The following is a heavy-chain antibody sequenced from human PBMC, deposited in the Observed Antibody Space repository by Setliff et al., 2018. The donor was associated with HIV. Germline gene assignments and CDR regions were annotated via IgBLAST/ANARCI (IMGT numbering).Heavy chain of an antibody. V-gene: IGHV4-61*02. CDR1: GGSISSGSYY. CDR3: ARESYFYYFDY. Sequence: PSETLSLTCTVSGGSISSGSYYWSWIRQPAGKGLEWIGRIYTSGNTNYNPSLKSRVTISLDTSKNQFSLQVTSVTAADTAVYYCARESYFYYFDYWGQGTRVTVSS. CDR2: IYTSGNT. J-gene: IGHJ4*02. D-gene: IGHD3-10*01.